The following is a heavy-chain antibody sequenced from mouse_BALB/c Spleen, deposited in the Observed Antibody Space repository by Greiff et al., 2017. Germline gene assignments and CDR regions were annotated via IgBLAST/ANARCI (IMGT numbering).Heavy chain of an antibody. CDR2: ISYDGSN. V-gene: IGHV3-6*02. J-gene: IGHJ1*01. Sequence: EVKLVESGPGLVKPSQSLSLTCSVTGYSITSGYYWNWIRQFPGNKLEWMGYISYDGSNNYNPSLKNRISITRDTSKNQFFLKLNSVTTEDTATYYCAREGLFYDYDKYFDVWGAGTTVTVSS. CDR3: AREGLFYDYDKYFDV. D-gene: IGHD2-4*01. CDR1: GYSITSGYY.